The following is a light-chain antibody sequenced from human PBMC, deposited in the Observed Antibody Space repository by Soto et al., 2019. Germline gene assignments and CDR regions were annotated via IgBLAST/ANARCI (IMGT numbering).Light chain of an antibody. J-gene: IGLJ1*01. Sequence: QSALTQPASVSGSPGQSITISCTGTSSDIGSYDLVSWYQQHPGKAPKLMIYDVTQRPSGVSNRFSGSKSGNTASLTISALQTEDEADYYCCSYAGSSTYVFGNGTKVTVL. CDR3: CSYAGSSTYV. V-gene: IGLV2-23*02. CDR2: DVT. CDR1: SSDIGSYDL.